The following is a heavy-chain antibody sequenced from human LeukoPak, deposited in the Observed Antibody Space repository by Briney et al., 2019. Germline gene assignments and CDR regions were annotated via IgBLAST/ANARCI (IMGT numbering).Heavy chain of an antibody. CDR2: IHYDGKI. CDR1: GFSVSGKF. J-gene: IGHJ4*02. V-gene: IGHV3-53*01. Sequence: GGSLRLSRAASGFSVSGKFMSWVRQAPGKGLEWVSIIHYDGKIRYAGSVGGRFTIYRDDSENTLFLQMNSLRVDDTAVYFCASGDGYLQPYWGQGTLVTVSS. D-gene: IGHD2-21*01. CDR3: ASGDGYLQPY.